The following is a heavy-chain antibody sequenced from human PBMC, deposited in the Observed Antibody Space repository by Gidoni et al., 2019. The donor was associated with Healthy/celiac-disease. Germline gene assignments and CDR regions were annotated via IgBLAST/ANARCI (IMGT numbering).Heavy chain of an antibody. D-gene: IGHD4-17*01. CDR3: AGEGDYGASFDY. J-gene: IGHJ4*02. CDR2: IWYDGSNK. V-gene: IGHV3-33*01. Sequence: QVQLVESGGGVVQPGRSLRLSCAASGFTFSSYGMHWVRQAPGKGLEWVAVIWYDGSNKYYADSVKGRFTISRDNSKNTLYLQMNSLRAEDTAVYYCAGEGDYGASFDYWGQGTLVTVSS. CDR1: GFTFSSYG.